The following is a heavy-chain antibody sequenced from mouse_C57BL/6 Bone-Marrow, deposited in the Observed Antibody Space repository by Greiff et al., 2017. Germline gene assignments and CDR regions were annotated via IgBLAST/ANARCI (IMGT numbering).Heavy chain of an antibody. D-gene: IGHD1-1*01. V-gene: IGHV1-64*01. J-gene: IGHJ3*01. CDR3: ARGGFDYYGSSPFAY. CDR1: GYTFTSYW. CDR2: IHPNSGST. Sequence: QVQLKQPGAELVKPGASVKLSCKASGYTFTSYWMHWVKQRPGQGLEWIGMIHPNSGSTNYNEKFKSKATLTVDKASSTAYMQLSSLTSEDSAVYYCARGGFDYYGSSPFAYWGQGTLVTVSA.